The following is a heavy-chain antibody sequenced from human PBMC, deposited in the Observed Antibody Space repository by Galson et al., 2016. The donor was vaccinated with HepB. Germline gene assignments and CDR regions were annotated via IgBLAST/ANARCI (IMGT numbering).Heavy chain of an antibody. J-gene: IGHJ4*02. D-gene: IGHD6-6*01. CDR1: GTSITSYY. Sequence: SETLSLTCTASGTSITSYYWSWIRQAPGKGLEWIGHTHYRESNDYNPSLKSRVIMSVDTSKSQFSLKLSSVTAADTAVYYCAGYLRGSRSSMFDYWGQGTLVTVSS. CDR2: THYRESN. V-gene: IGHV4-59*01. CDR3: AGYLRGSRSSMFDY.